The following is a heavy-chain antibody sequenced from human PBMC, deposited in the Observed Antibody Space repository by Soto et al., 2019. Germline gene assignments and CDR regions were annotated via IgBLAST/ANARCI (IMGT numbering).Heavy chain of an antibody. Sequence: EVQLLESGGGLVQPGGSLRLSCAASGFTFSSYGMSWVRQAPGKGLEWVSAISGSGGNTYYADSVKGRFTISRDNSKTTLYLQMSSLRAEDTAVYYCAKDYYDSRCSVRYLDFWGQGTLVTVSS. J-gene: IGHJ4*02. CDR1: GFTFSSYG. D-gene: IGHD3-22*01. CDR2: ISGSGGNT. CDR3: AKDYYDSRCSVRYLDF. V-gene: IGHV3-23*01.